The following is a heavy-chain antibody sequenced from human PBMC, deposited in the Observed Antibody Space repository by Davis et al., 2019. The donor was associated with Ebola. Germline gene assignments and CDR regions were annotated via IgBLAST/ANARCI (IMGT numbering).Heavy chain of an antibody. J-gene: IGHJ4*02. V-gene: IGHV4-39*07. D-gene: IGHD1-26*01. CDR2: IYHSGST. Sequence: MPSETLSLTCTVSGGSISSSSYYWGWIRQPPGKGLEWIGSIYHSGSTNYNPSLKSRVTISVDKSKNQFSLKLSSVTAADTAVYYCARDLAGATSYWGQGTLVTVSS. CDR1: GGSISSSSYY. CDR3: ARDLAGATSY.